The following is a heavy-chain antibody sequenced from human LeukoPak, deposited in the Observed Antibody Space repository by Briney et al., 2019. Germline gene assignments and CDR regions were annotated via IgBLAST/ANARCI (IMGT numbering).Heavy chain of an antibody. D-gene: IGHD3-9*01. V-gene: IGHV1-69*06. CDR3: ASLYLTGYSGIYYYYMDV. Sequence: GASVKVSCKASGGTFSSYAISWVRQAPGQGLEWMGGIIPIFGTANYAQKFQGRVTITADKSTSTAYMELSSLRSEDTAVYYCASLYLTGYSGIYYYYMDVWGKGTTVTVSS. CDR2: IIPIFGTA. CDR1: GGTFSSYA. J-gene: IGHJ6*03.